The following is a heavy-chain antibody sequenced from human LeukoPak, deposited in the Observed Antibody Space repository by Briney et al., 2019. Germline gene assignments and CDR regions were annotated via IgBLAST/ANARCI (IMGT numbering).Heavy chain of an antibody. CDR2: INGGGVNT. Sequence: GGSLRLSCAASGLTFSSYAMSWVRQAPGKGLEWVSTINGGGVNTHYADSVGGRFTISRDNSKNTLFLQMNSLGDEDTAVYYCAKDLYSNYGPADYWGQGNLVTVSS. D-gene: IGHD4-11*01. CDR3: AKDLYSNYGPADY. CDR1: GLTFSSYA. V-gene: IGHV3-23*01. J-gene: IGHJ4*02.